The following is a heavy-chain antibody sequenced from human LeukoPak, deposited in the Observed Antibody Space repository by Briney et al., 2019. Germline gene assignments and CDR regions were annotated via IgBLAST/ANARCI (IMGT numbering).Heavy chain of an antibody. D-gene: IGHD3-10*01. Sequence: GGSLRLSCAASGFTFRSHGMHWVRQAPGKGLEWVAVIWYDGSDKYYADSVKGRFTISRDNSKNTLYLQMNSLRAEDTAVYYCARDMAPYGSGSYFDYWGQGTLVTVSS. CDR3: ARDMAPYGSGSYFDY. CDR1: GFTFRSHG. V-gene: IGHV3-33*01. CDR2: IWYDGSDK. J-gene: IGHJ4*02.